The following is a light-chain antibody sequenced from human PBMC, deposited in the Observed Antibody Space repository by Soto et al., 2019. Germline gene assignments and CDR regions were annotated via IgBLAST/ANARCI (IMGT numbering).Light chain of an antibody. CDR3: GTWDSSLSAV. CDR2: ENN. J-gene: IGLJ3*02. Sequence: QSVLTQPPSVSAAPGQKVTIACSGSSSNIGNNYVSWYQQLPGTAPKLLIYENNKRPSGIPDRFSGSKSGTSATLGITGLQTWDEADYYCGTWDSSLSAVFGGGTKLTVL. CDR1: SSNIGNNY. V-gene: IGLV1-51*02.